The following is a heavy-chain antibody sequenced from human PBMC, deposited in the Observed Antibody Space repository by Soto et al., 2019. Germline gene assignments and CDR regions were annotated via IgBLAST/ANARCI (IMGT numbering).Heavy chain of an antibody. Sequence: PSETQSLTCAVYGGSFSGYYWSWIRQPPGKGLEWIGEINHSGSTNYNPSLRSRVTISVDTSKNQFSLKLSSVAAADTRAYYCHPVSSGYFVAHCAQGTLVTVSS. CDR1: GGSFSGYY. V-gene: IGHV4-34*01. CDR3: HPVSSGYFVAH. J-gene: IGHJ4*02. D-gene: IGHD3-22*01. CDR2: INHSGST.